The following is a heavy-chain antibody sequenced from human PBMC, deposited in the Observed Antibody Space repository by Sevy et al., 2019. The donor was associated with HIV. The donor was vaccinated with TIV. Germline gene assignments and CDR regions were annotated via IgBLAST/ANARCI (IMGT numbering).Heavy chain of an antibody. CDR2: ISYDGSNK. V-gene: IGHV3-30*18. Sequence: GGSLRLSCAASGFTFSSYGMHWVRQAPGKGLEWVAVISYDGSNKYYADSVKGRFTISRDNSKNTLYLQMNSLRAEDTAVYYCAKGRGGTSFYYYGMDVWGQGTTVTVSP. J-gene: IGHJ6*01. CDR1: GFTFSSYG. CDR3: AKGRGGTSFYYYGMDV. D-gene: IGHD2-15*01.